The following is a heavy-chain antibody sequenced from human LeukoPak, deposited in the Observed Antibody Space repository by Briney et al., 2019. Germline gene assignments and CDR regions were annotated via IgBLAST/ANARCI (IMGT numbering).Heavy chain of an antibody. CDR3: ATSSNAPGNH. CDR2: IRYDGSNK. J-gene: IGHJ5*02. D-gene: IGHD2-2*01. V-gene: IGHV3-30*02. Sequence: PGGSLRLSCAASGFTFSSYGMHWVRQAPGKGLEWVAFIRYDGSNKYYADSVKGRFTISRDNSKDTLYLQMSSLRPEDTAVYYCATSSNAPGNHWGQGTLVTVSS. CDR1: GFTFSSYG.